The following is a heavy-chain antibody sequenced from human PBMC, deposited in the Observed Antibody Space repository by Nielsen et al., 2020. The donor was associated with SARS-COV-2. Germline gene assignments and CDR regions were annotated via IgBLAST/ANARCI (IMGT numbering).Heavy chain of an antibody. CDR2: IKSKTDGGTT. CDR1: GFTFSNAW. V-gene: IGHV3-15*01. J-gene: IGHJ5*02. Sequence: GESLKISCAASGFTFSNAWMSWVRQAPGKGLEWVGRIKSKTDGGTTDYAAPVKGRFTISRDDSKNTLYLQMNSLKTEDTAVYYCTTDQRGIVVVPAAMFSYWFDPWGQGTLVTVSS. CDR3: TTDQRGIVVVPAAMFSYWFDP. D-gene: IGHD2-2*01.